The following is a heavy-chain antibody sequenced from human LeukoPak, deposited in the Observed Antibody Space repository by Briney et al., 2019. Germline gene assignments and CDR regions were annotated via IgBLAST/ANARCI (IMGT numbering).Heavy chain of an antibody. J-gene: IGHJ5*02. Sequence: ASVTVSCKASGYTFTSYGISWVRQAPGQGLEWMGWISAYNGNTNYAQKLQGRVTMTTDTSTSTAYMELRSLRSDDTAVYYCARDLREDIVVVPAPKGPRGWFDPWGQGTLVTVSS. CDR3: ARDLREDIVVVPAPKGPRGWFDP. D-gene: IGHD2-2*01. CDR2: ISAYNGNT. V-gene: IGHV1-18*01. CDR1: GYTFTSYG.